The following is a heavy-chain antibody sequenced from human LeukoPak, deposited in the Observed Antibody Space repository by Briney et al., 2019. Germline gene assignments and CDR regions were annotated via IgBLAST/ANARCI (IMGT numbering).Heavy chain of an antibody. Sequence: SVKVSCKASGGTFSSYAISWVRQAPGQGLKWMGRIIPILGIANYAQKFQGRVTITADKSTSTAYMELSSLRSGDTAVYYCASGYCSSTSCYYYFDYWGQGTLVTVSS. J-gene: IGHJ4*02. CDR2: IIPILGIA. V-gene: IGHV1-69*04. D-gene: IGHD2-2*03. CDR1: GGTFSSYA. CDR3: ASGYCSSTSCYYYFDY.